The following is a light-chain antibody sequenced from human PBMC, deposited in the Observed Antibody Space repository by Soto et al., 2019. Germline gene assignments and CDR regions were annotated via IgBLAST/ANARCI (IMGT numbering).Light chain of an antibody. Sequence: QLVLTQPPSVSGAPGQRVTISCTGSGSDIGANYDVNWYQQLPGTAPKLLIYANTHRPSGVPDRFSGSKSGTSASLAITGLQAEDEADYYCQSYDSSLRAYVFGTGTKVTVL. CDR1: GSDIGANYD. CDR3: QSYDSSLRAYV. J-gene: IGLJ1*01. V-gene: IGLV1-40*01. CDR2: ANT.